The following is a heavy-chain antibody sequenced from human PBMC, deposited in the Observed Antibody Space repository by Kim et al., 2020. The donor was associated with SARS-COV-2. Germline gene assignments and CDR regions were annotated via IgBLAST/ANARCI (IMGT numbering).Heavy chain of an antibody. V-gene: IGHV1-46*01. D-gene: IGHD4-17*01. Sequence: ASVKVSCKASGYTFTSYYMHWVRQAPGQGLEWMGIINPSGGSTSYAQKFQGRVTMTRDTSTSTVYMELSSLRSEDTAVYYCARSVGVTTAPHYYYYYGMDVWGQGTTVTVSS. CDR3: ARSVGVTTAPHYYYYYGMDV. CDR2: INPSGGST. J-gene: IGHJ6*02. CDR1: GYTFTSYY.